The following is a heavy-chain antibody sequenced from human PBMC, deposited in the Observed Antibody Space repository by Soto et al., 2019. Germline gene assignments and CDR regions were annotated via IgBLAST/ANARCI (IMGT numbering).Heavy chain of an antibody. Sequence: QVQLVQSGAEVKKPGSSVKVSCKASGGTFSSYAISWARQAPGQGLEWMGGIIPIFGTANYAQKFQGRVTITADESTSTAYMELSSLRSEDTAVYYCARAITMVRGVIPPYNWFDPWGQGTLVTVSS. J-gene: IGHJ5*02. CDR1: GGTFSSYA. CDR2: IIPIFGTA. CDR3: ARAITMVRGVIPPYNWFDP. D-gene: IGHD3-10*01. V-gene: IGHV1-69*01.